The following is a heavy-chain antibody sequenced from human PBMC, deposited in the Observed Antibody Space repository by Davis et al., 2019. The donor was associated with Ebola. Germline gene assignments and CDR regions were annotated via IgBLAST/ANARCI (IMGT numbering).Heavy chain of an antibody. V-gene: IGHV3-7*03. CDR2: IKQDGSEK. CDR1: GFTFSSYW. Sequence: GESLKISCAASGFTFSSYWMSWVRQAPGKGLEWVANIKQDGSEKYYVDSVKGRFTISRDNAKNSLYLQMNSLRAEDTAVYYCARGSPLYYYGMDVWGQGTTVTVSS. CDR3: ARGSPLYYYGMDV. J-gene: IGHJ6*02.